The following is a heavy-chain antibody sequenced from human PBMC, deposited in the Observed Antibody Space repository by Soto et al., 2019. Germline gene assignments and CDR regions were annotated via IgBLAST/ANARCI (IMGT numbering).Heavy chain of an antibody. Sequence: QVQLVQSGAEVKKPGASVKVSCKASGYTFTSYYMHWVRQAPGQGLEWMGIINPSGGSTSYAQKFQGRVTMTRDTSTSTVYMELSSLRSEDTAVHYCARVTRGSYDYIWGSYRLGDFDYWGQGTLVTVSS. J-gene: IGHJ4*02. V-gene: IGHV1-46*03. CDR3: ARVTRGSYDYIWGSYRLGDFDY. CDR1: GYTFTSYY. D-gene: IGHD3-16*02. CDR2: INPSGGST.